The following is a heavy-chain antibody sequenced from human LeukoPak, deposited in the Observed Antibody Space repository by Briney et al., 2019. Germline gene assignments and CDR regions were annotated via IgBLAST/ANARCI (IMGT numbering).Heavy chain of an antibody. CDR1: GGSFSGYY. V-gene: IGHV4-34*01. CDR2: INHSGST. CDR3: ARTAGYSGYDYNS. J-gene: IGHJ4*02. Sequence: SETLSLTCAVYGGSFSGYYWSWIRQPPGKGLEWIGEINHSGSTNYNPSLKSRVTISVDTSKNQFSLKLGSVTAADTAVYYCARTAGYSGYDYNSWGQGTLVTVSS. D-gene: IGHD5-12*01.